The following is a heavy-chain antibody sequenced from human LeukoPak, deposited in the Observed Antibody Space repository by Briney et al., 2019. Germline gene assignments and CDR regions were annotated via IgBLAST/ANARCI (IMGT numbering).Heavy chain of an antibody. Sequence: ASVKVSCKASGYTFTSYYMHWVRQAPGQGLEWTGIINPSGGSTSYAQKFQGRVTMTRNTSISTAYMELSSLRSEDTAVYYCARAPMGSSSVLGDWGQGTLVTVSS. J-gene: IGHJ4*02. CDR2: INPSGGST. CDR1: GYTFTSYY. V-gene: IGHV1-46*01. CDR3: ARAPMGSSSVLGD. D-gene: IGHD6-6*01.